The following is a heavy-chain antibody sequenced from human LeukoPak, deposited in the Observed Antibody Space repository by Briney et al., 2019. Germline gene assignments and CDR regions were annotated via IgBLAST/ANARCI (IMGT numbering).Heavy chain of an antibody. J-gene: IGHJ3*02. V-gene: IGHV3-53*01. CDR2: IYRSGST. CDR3: ARDSGHDAFDI. CDR1: GFXVSTNY. Sequence: PGGSLRLSCAASGFXVSTNYVSWVRQAPGKGLEWVSVIYRSGSTYYADSLKGRFTISRDNSKNTLYLQMNRLRAEDTAVYYCARDSGHDAFDIWGQGTMVTVSS.